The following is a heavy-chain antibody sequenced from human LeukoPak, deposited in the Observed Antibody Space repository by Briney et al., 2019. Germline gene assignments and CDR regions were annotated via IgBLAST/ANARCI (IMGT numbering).Heavy chain of an antibody. CDR3: ARNVGATEYYFDY. Sequence: GGSLRLSCAASGFTFSTYTMNWVRQAPGKGLEWLSYITSSSSTIYYADSVKGRFTISRDNAKNSLYLQMNSLRDEDTAVYYCARNVGATEYYFDYWGQGTLVTVFS. CDR1: GFTFSTYT. D-gene: IGHD1-26*01. V-gene: IGHV3-48*02. J-gene: IGHJ4*02. CDR2: ITSSSSTI.